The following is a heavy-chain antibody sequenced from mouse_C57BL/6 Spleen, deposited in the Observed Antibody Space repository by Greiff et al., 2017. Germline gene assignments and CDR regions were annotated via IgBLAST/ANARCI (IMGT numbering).Heavy chain of an antibody. CDR3: ARDPLLGHDY. V-gene: IGHV1-52*01. J-gene: IGHJ2*01. Sequence: QVQLQQPGAELVRPGSSVKLSCKASGYTFTSYWMHWVKQRPIQGLEWIGNIDPSDSETHYNQKFKDKDTLTVDKSSSTAYMQLGSLTSEDSAVYYCARDPLLGHDYWGQGTTLTVSS. CDR2: IDPSDSET. D-gene: IGHD3-3*01. CDR1: GYTFTSYW.